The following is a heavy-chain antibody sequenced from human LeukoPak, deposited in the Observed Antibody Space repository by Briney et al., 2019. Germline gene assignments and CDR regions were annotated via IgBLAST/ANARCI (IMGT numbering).Heavy chain of an antibody. V-gene: IGHV1-2*02. CDR1: GYTFTGYY. J-gene: IGHJ4*02. D-gene: IGHD1-26*01. CDR2: INPNSGGT. Sequence: ASVKVSCKASGYTFTGYYMHWVRQAPGQGLEWVGWINPNSGGTNYAQKFQGRVTMTRDTSISTAYMELRRLRSDDTAVYYCARDISGSYYFPFDYWGQGTLVTVSS. CDR3: ARDISGSYYFPFDY.